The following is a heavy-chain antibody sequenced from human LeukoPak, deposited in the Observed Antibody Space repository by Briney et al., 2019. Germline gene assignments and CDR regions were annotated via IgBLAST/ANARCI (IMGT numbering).Heavy chain of an antibody. D-gene: IGHD1-26*01. CDR1: GFTFSSYW. Sequence: AGGSLRLSCVASGFTFSSYWMAWVRQAPGKGLEWVANIKQDESEKNYVDSVKGRFTISRDNAKNSLFLQMNSLRVEDTAVYYCARDVAGSLDYWGQGTLVTVSS. CDR2: IKQDESEK. V-gene: IGHV3-7*01. CDR3: ARDVAGSLDY. J-gene: IGHJ4*02.